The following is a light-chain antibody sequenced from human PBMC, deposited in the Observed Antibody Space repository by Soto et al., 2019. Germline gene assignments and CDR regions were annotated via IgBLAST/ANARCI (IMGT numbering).Light chain of an antibody. CDR2: GAS. CDR3: QQHGTSPIT. J-gene: IGKJ5*01. CDR1: QTVIHNH. V-gene: IGKV3-20*01. Sequence: EIVLTQSPGTLSLSPGYRPKLLCRXSQTVIHNHLAWHQQKPGQTPRLLVYGASSRATGIPDRFSGSGSGTDFTLTISRLEPEDFAVYYCQQHGTSPITFGQGTRLEIK.